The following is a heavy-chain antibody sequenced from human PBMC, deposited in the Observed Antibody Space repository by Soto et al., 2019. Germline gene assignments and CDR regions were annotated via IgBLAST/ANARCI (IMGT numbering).Heavy chain of an antibody. J-gene: IGHJ5*02. D-gene: IGHD4-17*01. Sequence: SETLSLTCTVSGGSISGSSYYWGWIRQPPGKGLEWIGSIYYSGSTYYNPSLKSRVTISVDTSKNQFSLKLSSVTAADTAVYYCARHWFFTVTTRDNWFDPWGQGTLVTVSS. CDR3: ARHWFFTVTTRDNWFDP. V-gene: IGHV4-39*01. CDR2: IYYSGST. CDR1: GGSISGSSYY.